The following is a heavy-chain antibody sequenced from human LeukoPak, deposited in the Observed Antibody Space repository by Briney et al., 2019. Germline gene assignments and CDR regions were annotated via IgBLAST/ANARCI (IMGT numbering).Heavy chain of an antibody. CDR1: GFTFSSYA. CDR2: ISGSGGST. Sequence: PGGSLRLSCAASGFTFSSYAMSWVRQAPGKGLEWVSAISGSGGSTYYADSVKGRFSISRDNSKSTLYLQMNSLRAEDTAVYYCAKDLGIAAAGTVNWFDPWGQGTLVTVSS. J-gene: IGHJ5*02. CDR3: AKDLGIAAAGTVNWFDP. V-gene: IGHV3-23*01. D-gene: IGHD6-13*01.